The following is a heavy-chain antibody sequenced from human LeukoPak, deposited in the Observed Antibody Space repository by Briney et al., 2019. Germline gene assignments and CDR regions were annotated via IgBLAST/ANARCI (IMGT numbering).Heavy chain of an antibody. CDR3: AKDEYDVLTDGWYFDL. D-gene: IGHD3-9*01. CDR2: IRSDGTTK. Sequence: PGGSLRLSCAASGFTFSSYGMHWVRQAPGKGLEWVAFIRSDGTTKYYADPVKGRFTISRDNSKNTMYLQMNSLRVEDTAVCFCAKDEYDVLTDGWYFDLWGRGTLVSVSS. J-gene: IGHJ2*01. V-gene: IGHV3-30*02. CDR1: GFTFSSYG.